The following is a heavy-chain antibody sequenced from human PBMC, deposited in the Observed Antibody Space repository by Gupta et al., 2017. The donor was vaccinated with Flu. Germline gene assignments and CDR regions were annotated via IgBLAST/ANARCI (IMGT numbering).Heavy chain of an antibody. Sequence: QVLLQQWAPGLLKPSATLSLTCADYGGSFSGYYCTWLRQPPGKGLEWIGEINESGTTNYNPSLQSRVIISVDTSKNQVSLNLISVTAADTAVYYCARKGPDLSIATNNWGQGTLVTVSS. CDR3: ARKGPDLSIATNN. J-gene: IGHJ4*02. CDR2: INESGTT. D-gene: IGHD6-6*01. V-gene: IGHV4-34*01. CDR1: GGSFSGYY.